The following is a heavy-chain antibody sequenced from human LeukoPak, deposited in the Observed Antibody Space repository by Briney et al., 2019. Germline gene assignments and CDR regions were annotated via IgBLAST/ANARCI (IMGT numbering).Heavy chain of an antibody. J-gene: IGHJ4*02. CDR3: ARSPLGYDYNGDYVWGSYRYTDFDY. Sequence: HGESLKISCKGSGYSFTSYWIGWVRQMPGKGLEWMGIIYPGDSDTRYSPSFQGQVTISADKSISTAYLQWSSLKASDTAMYYCARSPLGYDYNGDYVWGSYRYTDFDYWGQGTLVTVSS. CDR1: GYSFTSYW. D-gene: IGHD3-16*02. V-gene: IGHV5-51*01. CDR2: IYPGDSDT.